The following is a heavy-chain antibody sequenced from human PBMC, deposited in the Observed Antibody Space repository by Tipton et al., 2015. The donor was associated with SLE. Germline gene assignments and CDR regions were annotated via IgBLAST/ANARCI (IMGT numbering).Heavy chain of an antibody. D-gene: IGHD3-10*01. V-gene: IGHV3-7*01. CDR3: ARGGFKEPDDYYYGMDV. CDR1: GFTFSSSW. Sequence: SLRLSCAASGFTFSSSWMNWVRLAPGKGLEWVANIKEDGSEKHYVDSVKDRLTISRDNAKNSLYLQMNSLRDEDTAVYYCARGGFKEPDDYYYGMDVWGQGTTVTVSS. CDR2: IKEDGSEK. J-gene: IGHJ6*01.